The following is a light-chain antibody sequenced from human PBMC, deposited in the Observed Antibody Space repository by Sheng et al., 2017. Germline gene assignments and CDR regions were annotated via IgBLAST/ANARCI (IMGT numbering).Light chain of an antibody. CDR1: QSVTTY. J-gene: IGKJ5*01. CDR2: NAS. Sequence: EIVLTQSPATLSLSPGERATLSCRASQSVTTYLAWYQQKPGQAPRLLIYNASNRVIGIPARFSGSGSGTDFTLTISSLEPEDFAVYYCQQRSNWPPAFGQGRRLEIK. CDR3: QQRSNWPPA. V-gene: IGKV3-11*01.